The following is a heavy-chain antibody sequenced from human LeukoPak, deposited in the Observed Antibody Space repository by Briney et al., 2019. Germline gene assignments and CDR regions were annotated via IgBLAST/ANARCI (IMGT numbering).Heavy chain of an antibody. J-gene: IGHJ5*02. D-gene: IGHD6-6*01. CDR3: ARGSIVARFDP. Sequence: ASVKVSCKASEYTFASYDINWVRQATGQGLEWMGWMNPNSGNTGYAQKFQGRVTMTRNTSINTAYMELSSLRSEDTAVYYCARGSIVARFDPWGQGTLVTVSS. V-gene: IGHV1-8*02. CDR2: MNPNSGNT. CDR1: EYTFASYD.